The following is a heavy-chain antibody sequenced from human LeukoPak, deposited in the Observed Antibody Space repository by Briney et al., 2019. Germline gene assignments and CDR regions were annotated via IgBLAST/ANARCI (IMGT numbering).Heavy chain of an antibody. CDR3: VRANHFDY. Sequence: PSETLSLTCTVSSGSISSYYWSWFRQPPGKGLEWIGDIYYSGSTNYNPSLKSRVTISVDTSKNQFSLKLTSVTAADTAVYFCVRANHFDYWGQGTLVTVSS. V-gene: IGHV4-59*01. CDR2: IYYSGST. CDR1: SGSISSYY. J-gene: IGHJ4*02.